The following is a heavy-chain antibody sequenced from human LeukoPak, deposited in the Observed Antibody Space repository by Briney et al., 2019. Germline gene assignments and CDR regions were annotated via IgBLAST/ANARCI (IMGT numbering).Heavy chain of an antibody. Sequence: SQTLSLTCTVSGGSISSGSYYWSWIRQSPGKGLEWIGYVFYSGKTDYSPSLRSRVSMSVDTSKNQFSLKVTSVTAADTAVYYCARDTNLRDSFDIWGQGTMVTVSS. CDR3: ARDTNLRDSFDI. D-gene: IGHD2-8*01. J-gene: IGHJ3*02. CDR1: GGSISSGSYY. V-gene: IGHV4-61*01. CDR2: VFYSGKT.